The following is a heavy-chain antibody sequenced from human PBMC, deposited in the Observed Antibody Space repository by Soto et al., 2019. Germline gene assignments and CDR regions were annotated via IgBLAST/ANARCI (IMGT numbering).Heavy chain of an antibody. CDR2: IYDSGRT. Sequence: PSETLSLTCIVSGDSISSSSYYWGWIRQPPGKGLEWIGSIYDSGRTYYNPSFKSRVTISIDTSKNQFSLKLSSVTATDTAVYYCARQRTTVVTQAYFDHWGQGALVTVSS. CDR1: GDSISSSSYY. V-gene: IGHV4-39*01. CDR3: ARQRTTVVTQAYFDH. D-gene: IGHD2-21*02. J-gene: IGHJ4*02.